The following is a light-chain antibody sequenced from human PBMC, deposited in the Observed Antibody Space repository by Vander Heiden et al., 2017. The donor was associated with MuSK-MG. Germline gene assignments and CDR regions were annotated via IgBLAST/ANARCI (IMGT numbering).Light chain of an antibody. CDR3: QQCDSTPGT. CDR2: AAS. CDR1: QSISSY. Sequence: DIQMTQSPSSLSASVGDRVTITCLASQSISSYLNWYQHKPGKAPKLLIYAASSLQSGVPSRFSGSGSGTDFTLTISRLQPEDFATYYCQQCDSTPGTFGQGTQLEIK. V-gene: IGKV1-39*01. J-gene: IGKJ5*01.